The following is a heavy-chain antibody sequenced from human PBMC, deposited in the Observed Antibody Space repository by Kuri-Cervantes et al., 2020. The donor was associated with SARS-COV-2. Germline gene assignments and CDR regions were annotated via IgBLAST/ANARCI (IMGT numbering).Heavy chain of an antibody. CDR2: IDPSDSYT. Sequence: GESLKISCKGSGYSFTSYWISWVRQMPGKGLEWMGRIDPSDSYTNYSPSFQGHGTISADKSISTAYLQWSSLKASDTAMYYCARHRSAVAVTYYYYGMDVWGQGTTVTVSS. J-gene: IGHJ6*02. D-gene: IGHD6-19*01. CDR1: GYSFTSYW. V-gene: IGHV5-10-1*01. CDR3: ARHRSAVAVTYYYYGMDV.